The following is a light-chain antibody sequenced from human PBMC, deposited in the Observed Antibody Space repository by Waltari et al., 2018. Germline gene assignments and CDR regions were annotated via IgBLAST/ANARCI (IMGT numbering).Light chain of an antibody. CDR2: DVS. CDR3: CSYAGSYTL. J-gene: IGLJ2*01. V-gene: IGLV2-11*01. Sequence: QSALTQPRSVSGSPGQSVTISCTGTSSDVGGYNYVSWYQQHPGKAPKLMIYDVSKRPAGVPDRVSGSKAGNTASLTISGLQAEDEAEYYCCSYAGSYTLFGGGTELTVL. CDR1: SSDVGGYNY.